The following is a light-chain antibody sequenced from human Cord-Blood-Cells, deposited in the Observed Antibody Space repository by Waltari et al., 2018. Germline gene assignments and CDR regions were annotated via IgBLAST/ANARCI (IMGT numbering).Light chain of an antibody. Sequence: QSALTQPASVSGSPGQSITISCTRTSSNVGGYNYVSWYQQHPRKAPKLMIYDVSNRPSGVSNRFSGCKSGNTASLTSSGLQAEDEADYYCSSYTSCSTRYGFGTGTKVTVL. J-gene: IGLJ1*01. CDR3: SSYTSCSTRYG. V-gene: IGLV2-14*03. CDR2: DVS. CDR1: SSNVGGYNY.